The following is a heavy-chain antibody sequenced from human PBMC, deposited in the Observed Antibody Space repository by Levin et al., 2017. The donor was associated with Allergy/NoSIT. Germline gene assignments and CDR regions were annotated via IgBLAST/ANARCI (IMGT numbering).Heavy chain of an antibody. Sequence: PSETLSLTCTVSGGSISSYYWSWIRQPAGKGLEWIGRIYTSGSTNYNPSLKSRVTMSVDTSKNQFSLKLSSVTAADTAVYYCARMPSWFGELVDAFDIWGQGTMVTVSS. V-gene: IGHV4-4*07. D-gene: IGHD3-10*01. J-gene: IGHJ3*02. CDR1: GGSISSYY. CDR2: IYTSGST. CDR3: ARMPSWFGELVDAFDI.